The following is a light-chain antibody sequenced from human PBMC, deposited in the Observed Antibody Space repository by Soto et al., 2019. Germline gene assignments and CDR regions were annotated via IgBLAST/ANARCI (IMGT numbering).Light chain of an antibody. CDR3: QQYNNWPLT. Sequence: EIVMTQSPATLSVSPGERATRSCRASQSVSSNLAWYQQKPGQGPRLXIYGASTRATGIPARFSGSGSGTEVTLTISSLQSEDCAVYYGQQYNNWPLTFGQGTKV. V-gene: IGKV3-15*01. CDR1: QSVSSN. J-gene: IGKJ1*01. CDR2: GAS.